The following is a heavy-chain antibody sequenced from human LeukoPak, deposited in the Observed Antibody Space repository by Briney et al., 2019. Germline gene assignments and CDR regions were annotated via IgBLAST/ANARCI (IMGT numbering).Heavy chain of an antibody. J-gene: IGHJ5*02. D-gene: IGHD3-9*01. CDR2: FDPEDGET. CDR3: ATLDPYYDILTGYSPDNWFDP. V-gene: IGHV1-24*01. CDR1: GYSVTEVA. Sequence: ASVKVSCKVSGYSVTEVAIHRVRQTPGEGLEWMGGFDPEDGETIYAQKFQGRVTMTEDTSTDTAYMELSSLRSEDTAVYYCATLDPYYDILTGYSPDNWFDPWGQGTLVTVSS.